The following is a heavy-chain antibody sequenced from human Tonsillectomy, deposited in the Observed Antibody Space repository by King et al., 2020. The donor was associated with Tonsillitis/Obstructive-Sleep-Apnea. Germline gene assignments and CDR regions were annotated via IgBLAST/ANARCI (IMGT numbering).Heavy chain of an antibody. D-gene: IGHD6-13*01. CDR1: GYTFTTYD. J-gene: IGHJ4*02. Sequence: QLVQSGAEVKKPGASVKVSCKASGYTFTTYDISLVRQAPGQGLEWMGVISAYNGNTNYAQKLQGRVTITTDTSTSTAYMELRSLRSDDTAVYYCARRGLSSSWYPFDYWGQGTLVTVSS. CDR2: ISAYNGNT. V-gene: IGHV1-18*01. CDR3: ARRGLSSSWYPFDY.